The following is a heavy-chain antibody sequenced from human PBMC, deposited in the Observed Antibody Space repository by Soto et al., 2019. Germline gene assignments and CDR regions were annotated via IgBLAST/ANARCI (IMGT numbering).Heavy chain of an antibody. D-gene: IGHD3-10*01. CDR1: GYCFTSYW. Sequence: GESLKISCKGSGYCFTSYWISWVRQMPGKGLEWMGRIDPSDSYTNYSPSFQGHVTISADKSISTAYLQWSSLKASDTAMYYCASVLLWFGEPHLDYGMDVWGQGTTVTVSS. J-gene: IGHJ6*02. CDR3: ASVLLWFGEPHLDYGMDV. V-gene: IGHV5-10-1*01. CDR2: IDPSDSYT.